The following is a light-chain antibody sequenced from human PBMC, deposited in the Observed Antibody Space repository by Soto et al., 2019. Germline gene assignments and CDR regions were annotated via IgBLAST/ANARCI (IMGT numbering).Light chain of an antibody. J-gene: IGLJ1*01. CDR3: CSYAGSVYV. CDR2: KGS. V-gene: IGLV2-23*01. CDR1: SSDVGSYNL. Sequence: QSVLTQPASVSGSPGQSITISCTGTSSDVGSYNLVSWYQQHPGKAPKLMIYKGSKRPSGVSNRFSGSKSGNTASLTISGLQAEDEADYYCCSYAGSVYVFGTGTKVTVL.